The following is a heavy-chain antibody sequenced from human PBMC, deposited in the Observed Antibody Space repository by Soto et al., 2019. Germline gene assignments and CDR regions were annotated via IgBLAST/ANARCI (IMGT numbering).Heavy chain of an antibody. D-gene: IGHD3-10*01. Sequence: SLRLSCAASGFTCSSYGMHWVRQAPGKGLEWVAVISYDGSNKYYADSVKGRFTISRDNSKNTLYLQMNSLRAEDTAVYYCAKGGSGSPSALYYYGMDVWGQGTTVTVSS. CDR2: ISYDGSNK. V-gene: IGHV3-30*18. J-gene: IGHJ6*02. CDR3: AKGGSGSPSALYYYGMDV. CDR1: GFTCSSYG.